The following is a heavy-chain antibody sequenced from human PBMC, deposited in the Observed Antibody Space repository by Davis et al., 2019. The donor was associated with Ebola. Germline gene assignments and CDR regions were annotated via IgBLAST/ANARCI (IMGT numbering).Heavy chain of an antibody. D-gene: IGHD1-26*01. CDR2: INTSNGKT. V-gene: IGHV1-3*04. Sequence: ASVQVSCKTSGYSFSSYPIQWVRQAPGQRLEWMASINTSNGKTEYSQKFRGRVSITRATSADPAYLELRSLASEDTAVYYCARQQGSYSGSCFDHWGQGTLVTVSS. CDR3: ARQQGSYSGSCFDH. CDR1: GYSFSSYP. J-gene: IGHJ4*02.